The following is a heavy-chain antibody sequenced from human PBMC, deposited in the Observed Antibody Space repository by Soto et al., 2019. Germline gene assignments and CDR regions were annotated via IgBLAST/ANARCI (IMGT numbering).Heavy chain of an antibody. CDR2: ISSSSSYI. CDR3: ARDGEGDTYYYYYGMDV. J-gene: IGHJ6*02. D-gene: IGHD1-26*01. CDR1: GFTFSSYS. Sequence: GGSLRLSCAASGFTFSSYSMNWVRQAPGKGLEWVSSISSSSSYIYYADSVKGRFTISRDNAKNSLYLQMNSLRAEDTAVYYCARDGEGDTYYYYYGMDVWGQGTAVTVSS. V-gene: IGHV3-21*01.